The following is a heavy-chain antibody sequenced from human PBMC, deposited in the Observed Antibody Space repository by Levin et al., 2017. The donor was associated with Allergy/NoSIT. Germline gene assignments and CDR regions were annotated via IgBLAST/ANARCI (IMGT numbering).Heavy chain of an antibody. CDR2: VNESGRT. CDR1: NGSISGNY. D-gene: IGHD3-3*01. V-gene: IGHV4-34*01. J-gene: IGHJ5*02. CDR3: ARVSRLLGRPYFLERWFDP. Sequence: SETLSLTCGVFNGSISGNYWSWIRQPPGKGLEWIGEVNESGRTKYNPSLTSGVTISVDTSKNQFSLRVAYVTAADTAVYFCARVSRLLGRPYFLERWFDPWGQGTVVTVSS.